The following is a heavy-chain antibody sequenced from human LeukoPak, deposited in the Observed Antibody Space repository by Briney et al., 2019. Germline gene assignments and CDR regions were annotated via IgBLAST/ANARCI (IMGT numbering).Heavy chain of an antibody. CDR3: ARILVVAATRDYYYGMDV. CDR1: GGTFSSYA. CDR2: IIPIFGTA. J-gene: IGHJ6*02. D-gene: IGHD2-15*01. V-gene: IGHV1-69*13. Sequence: ASVKVSCKASGGTFSSYAISWVRQAPGQGLEWMGGIIPIFGTANYAQRFQGRVTITADESTSTTYMELSSLRSEDTAVYYCARILVVAATRDYYYGMDVWGQGTTVTVSS.